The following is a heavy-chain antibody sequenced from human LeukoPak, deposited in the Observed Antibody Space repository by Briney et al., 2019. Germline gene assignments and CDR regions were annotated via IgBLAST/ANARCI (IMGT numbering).Heavy chain of an antibody. D-gene: IGHD2-15*01. Sequence: GGSLRLSCAASGFTFSSYGMHWVRQAPGKGLEWVAVIWYGGSNKYYADSVKGRFTISRDNSKDTLYLQMNSLRAEDTAVYYCARAMVVAAIDYWGQGTLVTVSS. CDR2: IWYGGSNK. V-gene: IGHV3-33*08. CDR1: GFTFSSYG. J-gene: IGHJ4*02. CDR3: ARAMVVAAIDY.